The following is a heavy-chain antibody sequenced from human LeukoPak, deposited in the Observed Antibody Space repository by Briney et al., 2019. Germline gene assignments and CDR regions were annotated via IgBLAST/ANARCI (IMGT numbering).Heavy chain of an antibody. CDR1: GGTFSSYA. J-gene: IGHJ4*02. D-gene: IGHD3-22*01. CDR2: IIPILGIA. V-gene: IGHV1-69*04. Sequence: SVKVSCKASGGTFSSYAISWVRQAPGQGLEWMGRIIPILGIANYAQKFQGRVTITADKSTSTAYMELSSLRSEDTAVYYCARGGDYYDSSGYYFPAPYYFDYWGQGTLVTVSS. CDR3: ARGGDYYDSSGYYFPAPYYFDY.